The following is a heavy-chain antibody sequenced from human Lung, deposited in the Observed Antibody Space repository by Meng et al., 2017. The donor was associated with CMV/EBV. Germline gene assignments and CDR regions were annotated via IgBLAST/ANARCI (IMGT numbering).Heavy chain of an antibody. CDR2: IIPIFGTA. Sequence: SVXVSXKASGGTFSSYAISWVRQAPGQGLEWMGGIIPIFGTANYAQKFQGRVTITTDESTSTAYMELSSLRSEDTAVYYCARDLQAARPGYYYGMDVWGQGXTVTGSS. J-gene: IGHJ6*02. CDR1: GGTFSSYA. CDR3: ARDLQAARPGYYYGMDV. D-gene: IGHD6-6*01. V-gene: IGHV1-69*05.